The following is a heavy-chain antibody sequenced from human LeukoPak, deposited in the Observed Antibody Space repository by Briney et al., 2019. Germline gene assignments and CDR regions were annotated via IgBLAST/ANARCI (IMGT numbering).Heavy chain of an antibody. D-gene: IGHD7-27*01. V-gene: IGHV4-38-2*02. CDR1: GYSISSGYY. Sequence: SETLSLTCTVSGYSISSGYYWGWIRQPPGKGLEWIGSIYHSGSTYHNPSLKSRVTISVDTSKNQFSLKLSSVTAADTAVYYCARRLTGSYSDYWGQGTLVTVSS. J-gene: IGHJ4*02. CDR3: ARRLTGSYSDY. CDR2: IYHSGST.